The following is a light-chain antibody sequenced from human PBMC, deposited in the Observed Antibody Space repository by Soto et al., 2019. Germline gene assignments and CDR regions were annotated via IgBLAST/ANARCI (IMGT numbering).Light chain of an antibody. J-gene: IGKJ1*01. CDR2: AAS. V-gene: IGKV1-39*01. CDR3: QQSYSSPPT. Sequence: DIQMSQSPSSLSASVEDRFIITCRASQSISKHLNWYQQKPGKAPKLLIFAASSLQSGVPSRFSGSRSGPDFTLTISSLQPEDFATHYCQQSYSSPPTFGQGTKVDIK. CDR1: QSISKH.